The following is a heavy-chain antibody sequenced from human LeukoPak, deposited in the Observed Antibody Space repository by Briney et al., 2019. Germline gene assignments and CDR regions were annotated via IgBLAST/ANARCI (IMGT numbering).Heavy chain of an antibody. CDR2: IRYDGSNK. CDR1: GFTFSSYG. J-gene: IGHJ6*03. V-gene: IGHV3-30*02. CDR3: AKVFSTASYYYYMDV. D-gene: IGHD4-11*01. Sequence: GGSLRLSCAASGFTFSSYGMHWVRQAPGKGLEWVAFIRYDGSNKYYADSVKGRFTISRDNSKNTLYLQMNSLRAEDTAVYYCAKVFSTASYYYYMDVWGKGTTVTVSS.